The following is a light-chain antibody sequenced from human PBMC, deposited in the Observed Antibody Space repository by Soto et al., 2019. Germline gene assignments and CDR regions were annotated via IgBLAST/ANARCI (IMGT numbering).Light chain of an antibody. J-gene: IGKJ4*01. Sequence: IVLTQSPATLSLSPGEIATLSCRASQSVKSHVAWYQLKPGQSPRLLIFDTTNRATGTPTRFSGSGSGTDFTLTISRLEPEDFAVYYCQQRGNWPVTFGGGTKVEI. V-gene: IGKV3-11*01. CDR1: QSVKSH. CDR2: DTT. CDR3: QQRGNWPVT.